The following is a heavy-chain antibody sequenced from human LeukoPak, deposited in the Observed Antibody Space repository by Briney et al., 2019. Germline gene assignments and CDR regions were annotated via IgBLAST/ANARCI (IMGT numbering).Heavy chain of an antibody. Sequence: SETLSLTCTVSGGSISSSTYYWGWIRQPPGKGLAWIGSISYTGITYYNPSLKSRVTISVDTSKNQFSLKLSSVTAADTAVYFCARVKAVVTPWVFDYWGQGSLVTVSS. J-gene: IGHJ4*02. D-gene: IGHD4-23*01. CDR2: ISYTGIT. CDR3: ARVKAVVTPWVFDY. CDR1: GGSISSSTYY. V-gene: IGHV4-39*07.